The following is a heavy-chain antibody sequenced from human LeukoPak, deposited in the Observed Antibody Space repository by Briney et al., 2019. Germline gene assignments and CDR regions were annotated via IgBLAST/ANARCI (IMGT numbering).Heavy chain of an antibody. CDR2: IYSAGST. Sequence: GGSLRLSCAASGFTVSSNYMSWVRQAPGKGLEWVSVIYSAGSTYYADSVKGRFTISRDNSKNTLFLQMNSLRAEDTAVYYCARGPCGYSYGVDYWGQGTLVTVSS. V-gene: IGHV3-53*01. D-gene: IGHD5-18*01. CDR1: GFTVSSNY. J-gene: IGHJ4*02. CDR3: ARGPCGYSYGVDY.